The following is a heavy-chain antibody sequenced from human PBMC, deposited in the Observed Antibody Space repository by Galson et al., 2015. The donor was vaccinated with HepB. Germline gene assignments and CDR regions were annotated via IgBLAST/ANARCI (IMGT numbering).Heavy chain of an antibody. V-gene: IGHV3-23*01. Sequence: SLRLSCAASGFTFSSYAMSWVRQAPGKGLEWVSAISSTGGSTYFAEAVKGRFTISRDNSKNTLVLEMNTLRAEDTAVYYCAREGFYYASTGAYRVKPFDYWGQGTLVTVSS. CDR3: AREGFYYASTGAYRVKPFDY. J-gene: IGHJ4*02. D-gene: IGHD3-22*01. CDR2: ISSTGGST. CDR1: GFTFSSYA.